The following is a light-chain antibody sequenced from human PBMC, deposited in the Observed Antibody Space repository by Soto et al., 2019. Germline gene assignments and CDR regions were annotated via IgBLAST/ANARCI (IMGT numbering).Light chain of an antibody. J-gene: IGLJ1*01. V-gene: IGLV2-14*01. Sequence: QSALTQPASVSGSPGHSITISCTGTNSDVGAYNYVSWYQHHPGEAPKIIIYDVSDRPSGVSNRFSGSKSGNTASLTISGLQAEDEADYYCSSYTASTTYVFGTGTKLTVL. CDR1: NSDVGAYNY. CDR3: SSYTASTTYV. CDR2: DVS.